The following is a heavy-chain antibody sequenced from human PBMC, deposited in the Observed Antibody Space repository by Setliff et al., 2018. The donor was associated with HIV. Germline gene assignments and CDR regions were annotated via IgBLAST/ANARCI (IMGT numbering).Heavy chain of an antibody. D-gene: IGHD6-13*01. V-gene: IGHV1-18*01. Sequence: ASVKVSCKASGYTFTSYGISWVRQAPGQGLEWMGWISVYNGNTNHAQKLQGRVTMTTDTSTSTAYMELSSLRSDDTAMYYCATDPGYSSTWYSESFQHWGQGTVVTVS. J-gene: IGHJ1*01. CDR3: ATDPGYSSTWYSESFQH. CDR2: ISVYNGNT. CDR1: GYTFTSYG.